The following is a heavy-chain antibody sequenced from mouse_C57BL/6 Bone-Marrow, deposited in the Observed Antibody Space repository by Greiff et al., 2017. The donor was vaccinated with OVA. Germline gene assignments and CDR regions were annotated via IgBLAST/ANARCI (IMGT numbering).Heavy chain of an antibody. J-gene: IGHJ3*01. V-gene: IGHV1-18*01. CDR3: ARGGYYDYDGGAWFAY. CDR2: INSNNGGT. Sequence: EVQLVESGPELAKPGASVKIPCKASGYTFTDYNMDWVKQSHGKSLEWIGDINSNNGGTIYNQKFKGNATLTVDKSSSTAYMELRSLTSEDTAVYYCARGGYYDYDGGAWFAYWGQGTLVTVSA. D-gene: IGHD2-4*01. CDR1: GYTFTDYN.